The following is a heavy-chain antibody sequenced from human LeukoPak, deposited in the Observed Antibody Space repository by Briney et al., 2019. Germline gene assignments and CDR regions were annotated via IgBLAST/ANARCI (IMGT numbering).Heavy chain of an antibody. CDR1: GYTFTGYY. CDR3: ARASLWFGELAAFDY. Sequence: GASVKVSCKASGYTFTGYYMHRVRQAPGQGLEWMGWINPNSSGTNYAQKFQGRVTMTRDTSISTAYMELSRLRSDDTAVYYCARASLWFGELAAFDYWGQGTLVTVSS. J-gene: IGHJ4*02. V-gene: IGHV1-2*02. D-gene: IGHD3-10*01. CDR2: INPNSSGT.